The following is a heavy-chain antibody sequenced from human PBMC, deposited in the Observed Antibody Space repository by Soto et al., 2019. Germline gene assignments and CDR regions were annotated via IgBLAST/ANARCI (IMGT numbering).Heavy chain of an antibody. J-gene: IGHJ4*02. V-gene: IGHV4-59*02. CDR1: GGSVYDFY. D-gene: IGHD3-10*02. CDR3: ARGHGIYVRFDS. Sequence: PSETLSLTCSVSGGSVYDFYWNWLRQTPGRGLEWIGNIYNNGRTNYKPSLKNRVTISIDTSKNQFSLHLSSVTTADTAMYFCARGHGIYVRFDSWGQGTLVTVSS. CDR2: IYNNGRT.